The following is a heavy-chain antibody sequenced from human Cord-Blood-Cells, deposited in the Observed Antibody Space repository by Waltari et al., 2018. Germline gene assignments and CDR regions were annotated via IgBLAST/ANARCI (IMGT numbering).Heavy chain of an antibody. CDR3: ARDSTLGY. CDR2: ISYDGSKK. CDR1: GFTFSSYA. D-gene: IGHD3-16*01. J-gene: IGHJ4*02. Sequence: QVQLVESGGGVVQPGRSLRLSCAASGFTFSSYAMHWVRQAPGKGLEWVAVISYDGSKKYYADSVKGRFTISRDNSKNTLYLQMNSLRAEDTAVYYCARDSTLGYWGQGTLVTVSS. V-gene: IGHV3-30-3*01.